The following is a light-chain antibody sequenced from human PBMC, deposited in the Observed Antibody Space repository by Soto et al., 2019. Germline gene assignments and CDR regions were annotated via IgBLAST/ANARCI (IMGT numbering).Light chain of an antibody. CDR1: QSVSSSY. CDR2: GAS. V-gene: IGKV3-20*01. CDR3: QQHGSSPPIT. Sequence: EIVLTQSPGTLSLSPGERATLSCRASQSVSSSYVAWYQQKPGQAPRLLIYGASSRATGIPDRFSGSGSGTDFTLTISRLEPEDFAVYYCQQHGSSPPITFGQGTRLEIK. J-gene: IGKJ5*01.